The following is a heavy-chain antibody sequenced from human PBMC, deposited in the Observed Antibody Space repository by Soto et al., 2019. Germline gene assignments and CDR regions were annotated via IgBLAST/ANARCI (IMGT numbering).Heavy chain of an antibody. D-gene: IGHD2-2*01. CDR1: GFSFSSYW. Sequence: EVQLVESGGGFVQPGGSLRLSCAASGFSFSSYWRHWVRQAPGKGLVWVARLNMDGSSIAYADSVKGRFTISRDNAKNMVYLQMSSLRAEDTAVYYCTSATEYSFDIWGQGTTITVSS. CDR2: LNMDGSSI. J-gene: IGHJ3*02. CDR3: TSATEYSFDI. V-gene: IGHV3-74*01.